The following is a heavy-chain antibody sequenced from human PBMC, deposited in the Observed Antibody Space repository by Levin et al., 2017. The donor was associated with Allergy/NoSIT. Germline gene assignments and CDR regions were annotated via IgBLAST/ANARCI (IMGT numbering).Heavy chain of an antibody. CDR1: GFTFTSFA. J-gene: IGHJ4*02. D-gene: IGHD1-26*01. CDR3: ARDPSYPSFPEY. V-gene: IGHV3-30-3*01. Sequence: GGSLRLSCAASGFTFTSFAMQWVRQAPGKGLEWVAVISYDGSERDYADSVKGRFSISRDNSKNTFYLEMNSLRADDTAVYYCARDPSYPSFPEYWGQGTLVTVSS. CDR2: ISYDGSER.